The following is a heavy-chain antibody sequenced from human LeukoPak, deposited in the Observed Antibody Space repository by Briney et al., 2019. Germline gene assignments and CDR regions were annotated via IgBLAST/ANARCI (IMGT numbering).Heavy chain of an antibody. CDR1: GFTFRSYT. V-gene: IGHV3-48*02. Sequence: GGSLRLSCAASGFTFRSYTMNWVRQAPGKGLEWVSYISTTSSSIYYADSVKDRFIISRDNAKNSLYLHMNSLRDEDTAVYYCARDSVMKYWGQGTLVTVSS. J-gene: IGHJ4*02. CDR3: ARDSVMKY. CDR2: ISTTSSSI.